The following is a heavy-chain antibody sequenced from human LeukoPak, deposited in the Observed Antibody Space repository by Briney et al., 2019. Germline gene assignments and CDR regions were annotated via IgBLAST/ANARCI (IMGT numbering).Heavy chain of an antibody. V-gene: IGHV1-46*01. CDR1: GYTFTSYY. CDR2: INPSGGST. J-gene: IGHJ4*02. CDR3: ARDPSGVRFDY. D-gene: IGHD7-27*01. Sequence: ASVKVSCKASGYTFTSYYMHWVRQAPGQGLEWMGIINPSGGSTSYAQKFQGRVTMTRDMSTSTVYMELSNLRSENTAVYYCARDPSGVRFDYWGQGTLVTVSS.